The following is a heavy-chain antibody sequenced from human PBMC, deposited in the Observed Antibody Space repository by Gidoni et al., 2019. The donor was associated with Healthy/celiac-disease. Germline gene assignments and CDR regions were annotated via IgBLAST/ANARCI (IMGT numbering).Heavy chain of an antibody. CDR1: VGSIRRGGYY. J-gene: IGHJ4*02. D-gene: IGHD5-12*01. CDR3: ARGGATITDY. Sequence: QLQLQESGPGLVTPSQTMSLTFTVSVGSIRRGGYYWSWIRHHPGKGREWIGYNDYSGRNYYNPSLKSRVTISVDTSKNQFCLKLSSVTAADTAVYYCARGGATITDYWGQGTLVTVSS. CDR2: NDYSGRN. V-gene: IGHV4-31*03.